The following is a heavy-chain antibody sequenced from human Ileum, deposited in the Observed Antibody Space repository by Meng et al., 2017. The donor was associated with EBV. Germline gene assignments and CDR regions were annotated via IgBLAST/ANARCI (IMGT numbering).Heavy chain of an antibody. J-gene: IGHJ4*02. D-gene: IGHD4-17*01. CDR1: GGSISSSGNY. CDR3: ASGRDYAWHS. Sequence: QVHLQESGPGLVRPSETLSLTCAVSGGSISSSGNYWSWIRQPPGKGLEWIGYKYHSGSTYYNPSFKSRVTMSVDKSKNQISLNLSSVTAADTAVYYCASGRDYAWHSWGRGTLVTVSS. CDR2: KYHSGST. V-gene: IGHV4-31*11.